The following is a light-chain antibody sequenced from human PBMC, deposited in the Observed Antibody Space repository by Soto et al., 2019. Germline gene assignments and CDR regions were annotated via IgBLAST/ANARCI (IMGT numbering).Light chain of an antibody. CDR2: GAS. CDR1: QSVSNNY. J-gene: IGKJ1*01. V-gene: IGKV3-20*01. Sequence: EIVLTQSPGTLSLSPGERATLSCRASQSVSNNYLAWYQQKPGQAPRLLIYGASSRATGIPDRFSGSGSGTDFTLTISRLEPEDFGVYYCQQYDSSPWFGQGTKVEIK. CDR3: QQYDSSPW.